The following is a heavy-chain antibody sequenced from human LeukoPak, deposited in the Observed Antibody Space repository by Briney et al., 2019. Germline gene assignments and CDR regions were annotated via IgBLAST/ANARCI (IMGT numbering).Heavy chain of an antibody. Sequence: PGGSLRLSCAASGFTFSSYAMSWVRQAPGKGLEWVGFIRSKAYGGTTEYAASVKGRFTISRDDSKSIAYLQMNSLKTEDTAVYYCTRVLYTSTCGSCYDFGYWGQGTLVTVSS. J-gene: IGHJ4*02. CDR3: TRVLYTSTCGSCYDFGY. CDR1: GFTFSSYA. V-gene: IGHV3-49*04. CDR2: IRSKAYGGTT. D-gene: IGHD2-15*01.